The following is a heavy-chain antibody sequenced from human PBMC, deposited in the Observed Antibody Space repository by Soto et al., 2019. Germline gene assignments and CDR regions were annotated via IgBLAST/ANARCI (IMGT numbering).Heavy chain of an antibody. D-gene: IGHD5-18*01. Sequence: QVRLQESGPGLVKPSETLSLICSVSSDSISNYYWSWVRQPPGKGLEWLGCLLYSGTANYNPSLKGRISISGDTSKSQFSLKLTSVTAADTAVYYCARVTGFEYGYQQQFDSWGQGSLVTVSS. V-gene: IGHV4-59*01. CDR2: LLYSGTA. CDR1: SDSISNYY. J-gene: IGHJ4*02. CDR3: ARVTGFEYGYQQQFDS.